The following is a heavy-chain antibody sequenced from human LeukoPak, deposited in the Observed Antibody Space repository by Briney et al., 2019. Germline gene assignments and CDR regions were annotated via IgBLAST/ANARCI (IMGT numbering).Heavy chain of an antibody. CDR2: IYYSGST. CDR1: GGSISSSSYY. V-gene: IGHV4-39*07. J-gene: IGHJ3*02. D-gene: IGHD3-10*01. Sequence: SETLSLTCTVSGGSISSSSYYWGWIRQPPGKVLEWIGSIYYSGSTYYNPSLKSRVTISVDTSKNQFSLKLSSVTAADTAVYYCARGYGSGSYYPKSSDAFDIWGQGTMVTVSS. CDR3: ARGYGSGSYYPKSSDAFDI.